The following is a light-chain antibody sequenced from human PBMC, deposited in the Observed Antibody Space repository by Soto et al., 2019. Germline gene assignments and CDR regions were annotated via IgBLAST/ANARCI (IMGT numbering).Light chain of an antibody. CDR3: LSYDSSSVV. CDR2: GNS. Sequence: QSVLTQPPSVSGAPGQRVTISCTGSSSNIGAGYDVHWYQQLPGTAPKLLIYGNSNRPSGVPDRFSGSKSGTSASLAITGLQAEDEADYYCLSYDSSSVVFGGGTKLTVL. CDR1: SSNIGAGYD. J-gene: IGLJ2*01. V-gene: IGLV1-40*01.